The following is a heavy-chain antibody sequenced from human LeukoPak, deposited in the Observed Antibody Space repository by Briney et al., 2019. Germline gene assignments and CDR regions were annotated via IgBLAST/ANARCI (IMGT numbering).Heavy chain of an antibody. CDR2: IYYSGST. J-gene: IGHJ4*02. V-gene: IGHV4-39*07. CDR3: ARGSYLDY. Sequence: SETLSLTCTVSGGSISSSSYYWGWIRQPPGKGLEWIGSIYYSGSTYYNPSLKSRVTMSVDTSKNQFSLKLSSVTAADTAVYYCARGSYLDYWGQGTLVTVSS. CDR1: GGSISSSSYY.